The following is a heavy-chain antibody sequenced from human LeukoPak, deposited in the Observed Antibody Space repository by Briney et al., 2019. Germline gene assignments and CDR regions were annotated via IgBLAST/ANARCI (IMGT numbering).Heavy chain of an antibody. CDR3: ARGSSSMRRVRDFDY. J-gene: IGHJ4*02. CDR1: GGSFSGYY. Sequence: SETLSLTCAVYGGSFSGYYWSWIRQPPGKGLEWIGEINHSGSTNYNPSLKSRVTISVDTSKNQFSLKLSSVTAADTAVYYCARGSSSMRRVRDFDYWGQGTLVTVSS. D-gene: IGHD6-13*01. V-gene: IGHV4-34*01. CDR2: INHSGST.